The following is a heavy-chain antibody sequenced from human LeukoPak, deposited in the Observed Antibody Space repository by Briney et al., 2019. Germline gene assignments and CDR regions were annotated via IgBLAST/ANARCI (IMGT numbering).Heavy chain of an antibody. Sequence: GATVKVSCKASGGTFSSYAISWVRQAPGQGLGWMGGIIPIFGTANYAQKFQGRVTITTDESTSTAYMELSSLRSEDTAVYYCARARDIVVVPAAIPVGFDYWGQGTLVTVSS. J-gene: IGHJ4*02. CDR2: IIPIFGTA. CDR3: ARARDIVVVPAAIPVGFDY. CDR1: GGTFSSYA. D-gene: IGHD2-2*02. V-gene: IGHV1-69*05.